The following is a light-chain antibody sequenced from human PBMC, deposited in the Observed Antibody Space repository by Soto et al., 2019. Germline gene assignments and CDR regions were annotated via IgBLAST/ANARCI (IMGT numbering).Light chain of an antibody. CDR3: QQRSNWALT. J-gene: IGKJ4*01. CDR1: QSISSW. CDR2: DAS. Sequence: DIQMTQSPSTLSASVGDRVTITCRASQSISSWLAWYQQKPGKAPKLLIYDASSLESGVPSRFSGSGSGTEFTLTISSLQPDDFATYYCQQRSNWALTFGGGTKVEIK. V-gene: IGKV1-5*01.